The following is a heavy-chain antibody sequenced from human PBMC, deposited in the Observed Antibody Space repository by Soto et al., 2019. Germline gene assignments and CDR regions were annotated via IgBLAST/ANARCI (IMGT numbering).Heavy chain of an antibody. Sequence: QVQLVQSGAEVKKPGSSVKVSCKASGGTFRNHVFNWVRQAPGQGLEWMGGIIPIIGTPNYAQKFQGRVTIPADASTNTVYLEVSSLRSQDTAVYYCARDLEFRDGNISHLDYWGQGTLVTVSS. V-gene: IGHV1-69*01. D-gene: IGHD3-10*01. CDR2: IIPIIGTP. CDR3: ARDLEFRDGNISHLDY. J-gene: IGHJ4*02. CDR1: GGTFRNHV.